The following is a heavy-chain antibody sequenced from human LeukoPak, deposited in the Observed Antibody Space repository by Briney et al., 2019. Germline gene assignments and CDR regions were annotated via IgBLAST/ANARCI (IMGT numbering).Heavy chain of an antibody. J-gene: IGHJ4*02. V-gene: IGHV3-74*01. CDR2: INSDGSRT. CDR1: GFPYSNLG. Sequence: GGSLRLSCTVSGFPYSNLGKYWVRQAPGKGLVWVSRINSDGSRTNYADSVKGRFTISRDNAMNTLYLQMNSLRAEDTAVYYYASGPWERLYGGQGTRVTASS. D-gene: IGHD1-1*01. CDR3: ASGPWERLY.